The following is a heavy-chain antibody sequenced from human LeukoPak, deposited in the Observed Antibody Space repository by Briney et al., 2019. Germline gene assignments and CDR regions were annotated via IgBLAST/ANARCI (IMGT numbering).Heavy chain of an antibody. Sequence: ASVKVSCKASGYTFTSYDINWVRQATGQGLEWMGWMNPNSGNTGYAQKFQGRVTMTRNTSISTAYMELSSLRSEDTAVYYCARGPKTYSSGWSPSGYYCGMGVWGQGTTVTVSS. CDR2: MNPNSGNT. J-gene: IGHJ6*02. V-gene: IGHV1-8*01. CDR3: ARGPKTYSSGWSPSGYYCGMGV. CDR1: GYTFTSYD. D-gene: IGHD6-19*01.